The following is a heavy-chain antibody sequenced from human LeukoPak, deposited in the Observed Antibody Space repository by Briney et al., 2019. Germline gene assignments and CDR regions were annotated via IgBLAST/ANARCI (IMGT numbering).Heavy chain of an antibody. V-gene: IGHV4-4*07. CDR3: ARYAAYGDYYFDY. J-gene: IGHJ4*02. CDR2: IYASGST. D-gene: IGHD4-17*01. CDR1: GGSISLYY. Sequence: SETLSLTCTVSGGSISLYYWTWVRQPAGKGLEWIGRIYASGSTNYNPSLKSRVTMSVDTSKNQFSLKLSSVTAADTAVYYCARYAAYGDYYFDYWGQGTLVTVSS.